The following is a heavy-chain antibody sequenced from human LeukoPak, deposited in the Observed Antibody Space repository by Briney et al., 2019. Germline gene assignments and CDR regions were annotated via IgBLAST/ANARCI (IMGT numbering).Heavy chain of an antibody. CDR2: ISGSGGST. Sequence: GGSLRLSCAASGFTFSSYAMSWVRQAPGKGLEWVSAISGSGGSTYYADSVKGRFTISRDNPKNTVYLQMNSLSAEDTAVYYCAKGPAPYCSGGSCYSPHWYFDLWGRGTLVTVSS. CDR3: AKGPAPYCSGGSCYSPHWYFDL. CDR1: GFTFSSYA. J-gene: IGHJ2*01. V-gene: IGHV3-23*01. D-gene: IGHD2-15*01.